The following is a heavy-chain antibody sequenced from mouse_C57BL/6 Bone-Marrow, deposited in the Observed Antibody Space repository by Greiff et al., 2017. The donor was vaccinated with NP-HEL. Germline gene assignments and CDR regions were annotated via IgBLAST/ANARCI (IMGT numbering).Heavy chain of an antibody. CDR3: ARSDGNYFYYYAMDY. CDR2: INPGSGGT. D-gene: IGHD2-1*01. CDR1: GYAFTNYL. V-gene: IGHV1-54*01. Sequence: VQLQQSGAELVRPGTSVKVSCKASGYAFTNYLIEWVKQRPGQGLEWIGVINPGSGGTNYTEKFKGKATLTADKSSSTAYMQLSRLTSEDSAVYFCARSDGNYFYYYAMDYWGQGTSVTVSS. J-gene: IGHJ4*01.